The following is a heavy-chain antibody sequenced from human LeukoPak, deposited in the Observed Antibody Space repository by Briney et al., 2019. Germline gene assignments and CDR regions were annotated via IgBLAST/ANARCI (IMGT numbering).Heavy chain of an antibody. CDR3: ARVGPYFDY. Sequence: GGSLSLSCAASGFTVSNNYMSWVRQAPGKGLEWVSVIYSGGSTYYADSVKGRFTISRDNPKNTLYLQMNNLRAEDTAVYYCARVGPYFDYWGQGTLVTVSS. V-gene: IGHV3-66*01. CDR2: IYSGGST. CDR1: GFTVSNNY. J-gene: IGHJ4*02.